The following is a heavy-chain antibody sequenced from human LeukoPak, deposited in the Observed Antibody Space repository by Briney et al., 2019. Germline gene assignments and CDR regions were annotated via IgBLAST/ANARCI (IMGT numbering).Heavy chain of an antibody. CDR2: IYPGDSDT. Sequence: LGESLKISCKGSGYSFTSYWIGWVRQMPGKGLEWMGIIYPGDSDTRYSPSFQGQVTISADKSISTAYLQWSSLKASDTAMYYWARHEAGYFVTRNFDYWGQGTLVTVSS. CDR3: ARHEAGYFVTRNFDY. CDR1: GYSFTSYW. D-gene: IGHD3-9*01. J-gene: IGHJ4*02. V-gene: IGHV5-51*01.